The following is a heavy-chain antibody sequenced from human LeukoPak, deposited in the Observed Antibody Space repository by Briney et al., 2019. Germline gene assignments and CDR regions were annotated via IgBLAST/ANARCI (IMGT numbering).Heavy chain of an antibody. V-gene: IGHV1-18*01. J-gene: IGHJ4*02. CDR2: ISAYNGNT. CDR3: ARDHGGNAGGI. Sequence: GASVKVSCKASGYTFTSYGISWVRQAPGQGLEWMGWISAYNGNTNYAQKLQGRVTITADESTSTAYMELSSLRSEDTAVYYCARDHGGNAGGIWGQGTLVTVSS. D-gene: IGHD4-23*01. CDR1: GYTFTSYG.